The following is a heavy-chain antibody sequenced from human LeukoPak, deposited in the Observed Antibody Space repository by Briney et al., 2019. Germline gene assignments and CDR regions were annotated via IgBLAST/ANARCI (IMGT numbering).Heavy chain of an antibody. D-gene: IGHD3-16*02. CDR3: TTVRLGELSLPY. J-gene: IGHJ4*02. CDR1: GFTFSNAW. CDR2: IKSKTDGGTT. Sequence: WGSLRLSCAASGFTFSNAWMSWVRQAPGKGLEWVGRIKSKTDGGTTDYAAPVKGRFTISRDDSKNTLYLQMNSLKTEDTAVYYCTTVRLGELSLPYWGQGTLVTVSS. V-gene: IGHV3-15*01.